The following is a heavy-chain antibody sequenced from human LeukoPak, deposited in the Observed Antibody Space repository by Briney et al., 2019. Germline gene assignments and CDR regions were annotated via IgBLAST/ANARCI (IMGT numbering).Heavy chain of an antibody. J-gene: IGHJ3*02. V-gene: IGHV4-38-2*02. CDR2: VYSGST. CDR3: ARAPNAGGNGAFDI. Sequence: SETLSLTCIVSGYSISSGYYWGWIRQPPGKGLEWIGSVYSGSTYYNPSLKSRVTISVDTSKNQFSLKLASETAADTAVYYCARAPNAGGNGAFDIWGQGTMVTVSS. D-gene: IGHD4-23*01. CDR1: GYSISSGYY.